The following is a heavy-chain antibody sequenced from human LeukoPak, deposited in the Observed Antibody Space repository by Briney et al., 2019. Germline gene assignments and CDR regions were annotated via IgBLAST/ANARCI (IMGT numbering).Heavy chain of an antibody. CDR3: AKLSLSGRSQSADY. CDR2: VSTNGDVT. Sequence: PGGSLRLSCVASGLTFNSHSMSWVRQAPGMGLEWVSVVSTNGDVTFYADSGKGRFTISKDNSKNTLFLQMNSLRAEDTAVYYCAKLSLSGRSQSADYGGQGTLVTVSS. D-gene: IGHD3-10*01. V-gene: IGHV3-23*01. J-gene: IGHJ4*02. CDR1: GLTFNSHS.